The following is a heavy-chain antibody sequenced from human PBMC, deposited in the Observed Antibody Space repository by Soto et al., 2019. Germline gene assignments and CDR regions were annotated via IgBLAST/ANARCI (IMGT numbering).Heavy chain of an antibody. CDR1: GYTFTSYT. CDR2: INAGNGNT. Sequence: QVQLVQSGAEVKKPGASVKVSCKASGYTFTSYTMHWVRQAPGQRLEWMGWINAGNGNTKYSQKXQXXXTXXRDTSASTAYMELSSLRSEDTAVYYCARGVAGIDYWGQGTLVTVSS. V-gene: IGHV1-3*01. D-gene: IGHD6-19*01. CDR3: ARGVAGIDY. J-gene: IGHJ4*02.